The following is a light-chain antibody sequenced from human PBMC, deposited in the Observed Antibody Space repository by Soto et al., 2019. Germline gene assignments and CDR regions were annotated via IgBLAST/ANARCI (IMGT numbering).Light chain of an antibody. Sequence: QPVLTQPPSVSGAPGQRVTISCTGSNSNIGTGYDVHWYQQVPGTAPKLLIYGNNNRPSGVPDRFSGSKSGTSASLAITGLQAEDEADYHCQSYDSSLSGWVFGGGTKVTVL. CDR3: QSYDSSLSGWV. CDR2: GNN. V-gene: IGLV1-40*01. J-gene: IGLJ2*01. CDR1: NSNIGTGYD.